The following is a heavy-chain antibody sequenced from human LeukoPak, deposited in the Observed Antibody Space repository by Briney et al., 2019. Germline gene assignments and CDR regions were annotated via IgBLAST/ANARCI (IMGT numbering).Heavy chain of an antibody. CDR3: ARDLHDSSGYYFGY. CDR1: GYTFTGYY. Sequence: ASVKDSCKASGYTFTGYYMHWVRQAPGQGLELMGRINPNSGGTNYAQKFQGRVTMTRDTSISTAYMELSRLRSDDTAVYYCARDLHDSSGYYFGYWGQGTLVTVSS. J-gene: IGHJ4*02. CDR2: INPNSGGT. D-gene: IGHD3-22*01. V-gene: IGHV1-2*06.